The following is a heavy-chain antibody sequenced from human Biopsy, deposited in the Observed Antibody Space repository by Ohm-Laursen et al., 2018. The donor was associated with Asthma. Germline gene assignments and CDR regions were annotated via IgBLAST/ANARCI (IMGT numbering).Heavy chain of an antibody. CDR2: IYFSGST. D-gene: IGHD6-13*01. CDR3: VRGSSSWHHGPFHYYYGMDV. J-gene: IGHJ6*02. V-gene: IGHV4-39*01. CDR1: SGSGGYMRSGNYY. Sequence: SDTLSLTCSLSSGSGGYMRSGNYYWGWIRQPPGKGLEWIGSIYFSGSTNYNPSLKSRVTISVDTSKNQFSLKLTSVTAADTAVYYCVRGSSSWHHGPFHYYYGMDVWGQGTTVTVSS.